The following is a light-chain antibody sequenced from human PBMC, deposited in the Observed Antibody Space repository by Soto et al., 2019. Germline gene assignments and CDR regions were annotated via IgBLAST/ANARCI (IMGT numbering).Light chain of an antibody. CDR3: QQYHSYWT. CDR2: DAS. V-gene: IGKV1-5*01. CDR1: QSIRTW. J-gene: IGKJ1*01. Sequence: DIQVTQSPSTLSASVGDRVSITCRASQSIRTWLAWYQQKPGRVPTLLIYDASHLENGVPSRFSGSGSGTEFTLTISSLQTDDFSTYYCQQYHSYWTFGQGTKVE.